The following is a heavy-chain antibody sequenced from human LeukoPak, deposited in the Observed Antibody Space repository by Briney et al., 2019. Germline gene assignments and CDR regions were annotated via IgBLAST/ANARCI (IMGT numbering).Heavy chain of an antibody. V-gene: IGHV3-23*01. CDR3: AKDATPFNSVWDYFDS. Sequence: GGSPRLSCAASGFTFSVHAMSWVRQAPGKGPEWVSSIGGGDDDRYYADSVKGRFTVTRDNSNNMVYLQLNSLRAEDTALYYCAKDATPFNSVWDYFDSWGQGTLVTVSS. J-gene: IGHJ4*02. CDR2: IGGGDDDR. CDR1: GFTFSVHA. D-gene: IGHD7-27*01.